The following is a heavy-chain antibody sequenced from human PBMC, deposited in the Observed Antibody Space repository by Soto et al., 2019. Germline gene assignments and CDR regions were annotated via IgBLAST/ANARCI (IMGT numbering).Heavy chain of an antibody. CDR2: IYPDDSDA. CDR1: GYSFNDYW. Sequence: GESLKISCKGSGYSFNDYWIGWVRHTPWNGLEWMGIIYPDDSDAKYSPSFQGQVTMSADKSISTAYLQWTSLKASDTAMYYCARDGLSSSSSFDYWGQGTPVTVSS. V-gene: IGHV5-51*01. CDR3: ARDGLSSSSSFDY. J-gene: IGHJ4*02. D-gene: IGHD6-6*01.